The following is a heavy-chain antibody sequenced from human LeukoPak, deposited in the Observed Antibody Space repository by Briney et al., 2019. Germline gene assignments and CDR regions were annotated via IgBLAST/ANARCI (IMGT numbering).Heavy chain of an antibody. Sequence: GGSLRLSCAASGFTFSSYWMHWVRQAPGKGLVWVSRINSDGSSTSYADSVKGRFTISRDNAKNTLYLQVNSLRAEDTAVYYCARDPGRYYYDSSGYPPGGLDYWGQGTLVTVSS. CDR2: INSDGSST. D-gene: IGHD3-22*01. J-gene: IGHJ4*02. CDR1: GFTFSSYW. V-gene: IGHV3-74*01. CDR3: ARDPGRYYYDSSGYPPGGLDY.